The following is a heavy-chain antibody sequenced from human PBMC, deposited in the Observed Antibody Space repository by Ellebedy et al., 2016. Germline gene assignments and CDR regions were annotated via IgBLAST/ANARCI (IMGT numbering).Heavy chain of an antibody. V-gene: IGHV1-24*01. Sequence: ASVKVSCKVSGYTLTDFSMHWVRQAPGKGLEWMGRFDPEDGETIYAQKFQGRVTMTEDTSTDTAFMELSSLRSEDTAVYYCATDAYDSSSSYVGIDHWGQGTLVTVSS. CDR2: FDPEDGET. CDR1: GYTLTDFS. J-gene: IGHJ4*02. CDR3: ATDAYDSSSSYVGIDH. D-gene: IGHD3-22*01.